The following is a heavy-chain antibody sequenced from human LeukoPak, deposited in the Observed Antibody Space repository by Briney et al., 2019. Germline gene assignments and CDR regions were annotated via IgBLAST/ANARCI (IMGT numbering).Heavy chain of an antibody. V-gene: IGHV3-21*01. CDR2: ISSSSSYI. J-gene: IGHJ3*02. D-gene: IGHD1-1*01. Sequence: GGSLRLSCAASGFTFSSYSMNWVRQAPGKGLEWVSSISSSSSYIYYADSVKGRFTISRENAKNSLYLQMNSLRAGDTAVYYCARGNVAFDAFDIWGQGTMVTVSS. CDR3: ARGNVAFDAFDI. CDR1: GFTFSSYS.